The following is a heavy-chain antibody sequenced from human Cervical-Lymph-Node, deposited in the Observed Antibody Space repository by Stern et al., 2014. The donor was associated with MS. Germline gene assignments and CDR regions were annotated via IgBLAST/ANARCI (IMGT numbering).Heavy chain of an antibody. J-gene: IGHJ4*02. V-gene: IGHV4-39*01. D-gene: IGHD6-19*01. Sequence: QLQLQESGPGLVKPSETLSLTCTVSGGSVSSSSHYWAWIRQPPGKWLEWLGGMYYAGNTYYTPSLRSRVPLPGDTSKTQVSLNLISVTAADTAVYYCARALPQSSGIGVSYYFDYWGQGALVTVSS. CDR1: GGSVSSSSHY. CDR3: ARALPQSSGIGVSYYFDY. CDR2: MYYAGNT.